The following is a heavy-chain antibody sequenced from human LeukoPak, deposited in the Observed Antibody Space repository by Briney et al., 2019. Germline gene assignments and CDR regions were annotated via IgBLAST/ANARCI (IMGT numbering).Heavy chain of an antibody. J-gene: IGHJ4*02. Sequence: GGSLRLSCTASGFTFSSYTMSWVRQAPGKGLKWVSTITTGGPNTYYADSVKGRFTVSRVDSKNTLYLQMNSLRAEDTAVYYCAKDGGLWVSAHWGDSWGRGTLVTVSS. CDR1: GFTFSSYT. CDR2: ITTGGPNT. D-gene: IGHD7-27*01. CDR3: AKDGGLWVSAHWGDS. V-gene: IGHV3-23*01.